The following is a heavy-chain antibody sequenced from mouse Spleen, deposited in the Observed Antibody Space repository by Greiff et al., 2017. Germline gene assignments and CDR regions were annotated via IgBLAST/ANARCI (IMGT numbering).Heavy chain of an antibody. J-gene: IGHJ3*01. CDR3: ARWGLFAY. CDR1: GYTFTSYW. V-gene: IGHV1-50*01. CDR2: IDPSDSYT. Sequence: QVQLQQPGAELVKPGASVKLSCKASGYTFTSYWMQWVKQRPGQGLEWIGEIDPSDSYTNYNQKSKGKATLTVDTSSSTAYMQLSSLTSEDSAVYYCARWGLFAYWGQGTLVTVSA. D-gene: IGHD3-1*01.